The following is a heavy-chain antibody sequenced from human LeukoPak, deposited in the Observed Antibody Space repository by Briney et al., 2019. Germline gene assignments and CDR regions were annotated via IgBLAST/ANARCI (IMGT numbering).Heavy chain of an antibody. Sequence: PSETLSLTCTVSGGSISSYYWSWIPEPPGKGLEWIGYIYYSGSTNYNPSLKSRVTISVDTSKNQFSLKLSSVTAADTAVYYCAREIAVAGKNWFDPWGQGTLVTVSS. V-gene: IGHV4-59*01. CDR3: AREIAVAGKNWFDP. D-gene: IGHD6-19*01. CDR1: GGSISSYY. CDR2: IYYSGST. J-gene: IGHJ5*02.